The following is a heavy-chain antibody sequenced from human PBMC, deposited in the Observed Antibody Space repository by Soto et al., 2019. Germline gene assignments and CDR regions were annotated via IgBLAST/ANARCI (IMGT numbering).Heavy chain of an antibody. J-gene: IGHJ5*02. V-gene: IGHV3-23*01. CDR2: ISGSGGST. CDR1: GFTFSSYA. Sequence: EVQLLESGGGLVQPGGSLRLSCAASGFTFSSYAMSWVRQAPGKGLEWVSAISGSGGSTYYADSVKGLFTISRDNSKNTLYLQMNSLRDGDTAVYYCVKDARPDRYCGGGSCCTKYGSDPWGRGTQVTVFS. D-gene: IGHD2-15*01. CDR3: VKDARPDRYCGGGSCCTKYGSDP.